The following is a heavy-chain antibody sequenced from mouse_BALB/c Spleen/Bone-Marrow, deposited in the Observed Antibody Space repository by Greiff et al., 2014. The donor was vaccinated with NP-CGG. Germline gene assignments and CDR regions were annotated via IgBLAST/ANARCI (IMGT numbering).Heavy chain of an antibody. CDR1: GFSLTSYG. V-gene: IGHV2-3*01. CDR2: IWGDGST. J-gene: IGHJ3*01. Sequence: QVQLKESGPGLVAPSQNLSITCTVSGFSLTSYGVSWVRQPPGKGLEWLGVIWGDGSTNFHSALKSRLSISKDNSKSQLFLKLNSLLTDDTATYYCAKPVLSGRFAYWGQGTLVAVSA. CDR3: AKPVLSGRFAY.